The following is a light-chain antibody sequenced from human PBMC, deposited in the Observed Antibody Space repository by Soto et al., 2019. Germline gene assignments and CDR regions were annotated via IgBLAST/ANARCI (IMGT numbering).Light chain of an antibody. V-gene: IGKV1-8*01. CDR2: AAS. CDR1: QGIVGY. J-gene: IGKJ4*01. CDR3: QQGFDYPLT. Sequence: AIRMTQSPSSFSASTGDRVTITCRASQGIVGYLAWYQQKPGKAPKLLISAASTLESGVPSRFCGSGSGTDFNLTLDCLQSEDFATYYCQQGFDYPLTLAGGTKVEIK.